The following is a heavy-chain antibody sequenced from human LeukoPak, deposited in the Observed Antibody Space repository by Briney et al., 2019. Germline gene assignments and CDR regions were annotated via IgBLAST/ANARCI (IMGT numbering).Heavy chain of an antibody. D-gene: IGHD2-21*02. CDR1: GFYFTDYA. CDR2: VSGNGDTK. Sequence: PGGSLRLSCAASGFYFTDYAMSWARQAQGKGLEWLSAVSGNGDTKDYVDSVKGRFTISRDNSRNTVHLQIDNLRTEDTAVYYCARGSTSTAPGWVYWGHGTPVTVSS. J-gene: IGHJ4*01. CDR3: ARGSTSTAPGWVY. V-gene: IGHV3-23*01.